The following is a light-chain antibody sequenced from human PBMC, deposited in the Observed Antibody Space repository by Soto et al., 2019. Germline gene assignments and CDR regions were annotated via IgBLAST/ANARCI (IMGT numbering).Light chain of an antibody. CDR3: QLFNSYPAT. J-gene: IGKJ4*01. CDR2: DAS. Sequence: AIQLTQSPSSLSASVGDRVTITCRASQGISSALAWYQQKPGKAPKLLIYDASSLESGVPSRFSGSGSGTDFTLSSSSLQPEYFATYYCQLFNSYPATFGGGTKVEIK. V-gene: IGKV1-13*02. CDR1: QGISSA.